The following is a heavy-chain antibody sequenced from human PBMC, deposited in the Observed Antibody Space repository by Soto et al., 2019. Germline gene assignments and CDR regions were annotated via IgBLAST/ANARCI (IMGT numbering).Heavy chain of an antibody. CDR3: ARDLSRITICGVASGWFDP. Sequence: QVQLVESGGGLVKPGGSLRLSCAASGFTFSDYDMSWIRQAPGKGLEWVSYISSSSSYTNYADSVKGRFTISRDNAKNSLYLEMNSLRAEDTAVYYCARDLSRITICGVASGWFDPWGQGTLVTVSS. J-gene: IGHJ5*02. CDR2: ISSSSSYT. CDR1: GFTFSDYD. D-gene: IGHD3-3*01. V-gene: IGHV3-11*06.